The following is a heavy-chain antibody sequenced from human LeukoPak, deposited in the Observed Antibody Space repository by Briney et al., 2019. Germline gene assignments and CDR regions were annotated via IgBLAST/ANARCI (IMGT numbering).Heavy chain of an antibody. J-gene: IGHJ5*02. D-gene: IGHD3-10*01. V-gene: IGHV3-30*02. CDR3: AKDQYYYGSGSYYNWFDP. CDR2: IRYDGNNK. Sequence: PGGSLRLSCAASGFTFSYYGMHWVRQAPGKGLAWVAFIRYDGNNKYYADSVKGRFTISRDNSKNTLYLQMNSLRAEDTAVYYCAKDQYYYGSGSYYNWFDPWGQGILVTVSS. CDR1: GFTFSYYG.